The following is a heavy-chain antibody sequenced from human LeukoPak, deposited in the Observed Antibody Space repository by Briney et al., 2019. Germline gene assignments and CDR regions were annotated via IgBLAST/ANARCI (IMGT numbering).Heavy chain of an antibody. Sequence: ASVKVSCKASGYSFTSYAISWVRQAPGQGLEWVGWISAYNGNTDYAQRLQVRVTMTTDTPTSTAYMELRGLRSDDTAVYYCARVVVVGDNYFDYWGQGTLVTVSS. CDR3: ARVVVVGDNYFDY. J-gene: IGHJ4*02. CDR2: ISAYNGNT. V-gene: IGHV1-18*01. D-gene: IGHD2-15*01. CDR1: GYSFTSYA.